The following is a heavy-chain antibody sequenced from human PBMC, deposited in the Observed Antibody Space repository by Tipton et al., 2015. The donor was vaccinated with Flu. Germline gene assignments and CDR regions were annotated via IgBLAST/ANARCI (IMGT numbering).Heavy chain of an antibody. V-gene: IGHV3-21*01. CDR1: GFTFSSYS. D-gene: IGHD6-6*01. CDR2: ISSSSSYI. J-gene: IGHJ6*02. CDR3: ARQIAARHPYYYYGMDV. Sequence: AVSGFTFSSYSMNWVRQAPGKGLEWVSSISSSSSYIYYADSVKGRFTISRDNAKNSLYLQMNSLRAEDTAVYYCARQIAARHPYYYYGMDVWGQGTTVTVSS.